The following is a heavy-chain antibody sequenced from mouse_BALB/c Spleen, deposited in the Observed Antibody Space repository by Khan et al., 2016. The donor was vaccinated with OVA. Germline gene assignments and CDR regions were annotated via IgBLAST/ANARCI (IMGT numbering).Heavy chain of an antibody. CDR1: GYTLTNYG. CDR3: SRANGNYWFDY. CDR2: INTYTGEA. J-gene: IGHJ3*01. D-gene: IGHD2-1*01. Sequence: QIQLVQSGPELKKPGETVKISCKASGYTLTNYGMNWVKQAPGKGLKWMGWINTYTGEATYADDFKGRFAFSLETSASTAYLQINNLKNEDTATYCCSRANGNYWFDYWGQGTLVTVSA. V-gene: IGHV9-3-1*01.